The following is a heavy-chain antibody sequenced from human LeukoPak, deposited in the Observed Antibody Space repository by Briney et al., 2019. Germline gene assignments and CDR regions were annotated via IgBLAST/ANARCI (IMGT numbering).Heavy chain of an antibody. CDR2: ITSSSTI. CDR1: GFTFSTYS. V-gene: IGHV3-48*02. Sequence: GGSLRLSCAASGFTFSTYSMIWVRQAPGKGLEWVSYITSSSTIYYADSVKGRFTISRDNAKNSLYLQMNSLRDEDTAVYYCAVEGYCSGGSCYANWFDSWGQGTLVTVSS. CDR3: AVEGYCSGGSCYANWFDS. D-gene: IGHD2-15*01. J-gene: IGHJ5*01.